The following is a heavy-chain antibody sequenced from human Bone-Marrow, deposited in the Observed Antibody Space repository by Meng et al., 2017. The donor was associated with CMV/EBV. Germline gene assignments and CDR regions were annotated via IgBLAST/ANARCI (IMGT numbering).Heavy chain of an antibody. CDR2: MNPNSGNT. CDR3: ARGRYCSSTSCYTNWFVP. Sequence: ASVKVSCKASGYTFTSYGISWVRQAPGQGLEWMGWMNPNSGNTGYAQKFQGRVTMTRNTSISKAYMELSSLRSEDTAVYYCARGRYCSSTSCYTNWFVPWGPGNLVNVSS. D-gene: IGHD2-2*02. CDR1: GYTFTSYG. V-gene: IGHV1-8*02. J-gene: IGHJ5*02.